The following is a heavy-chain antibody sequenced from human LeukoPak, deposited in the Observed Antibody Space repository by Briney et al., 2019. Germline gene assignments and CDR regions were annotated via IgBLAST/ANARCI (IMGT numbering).Heavy chain of an antibody. CDR3: ARWAGYALD. CDR2: IYYSGST. J-gene: IGHJ4*02. V-gene: IGHV4-59*01. D-gene: IGHD2-2*01. Sequence: SETLSLTCTVSGGSISSDYWSWIRQPPGRGLEWIGYIYYSGSTNYNPSLKSRVTMSIDTSKNQFSLKLSSVTAADTAVYYCARWAGYALDWGQGTLVTVSS. CDR1: GGSISSDY.